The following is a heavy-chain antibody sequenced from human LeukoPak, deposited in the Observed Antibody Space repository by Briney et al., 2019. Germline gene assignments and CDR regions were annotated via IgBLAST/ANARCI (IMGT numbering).Heavy chain of an antibody. D-gene: IGHD6-19*01. Sequence: PSETLSLTCTVSGGSISSSSYYWGWIRQPPGKGLEWIGSIYYSGSTYYNPSPKSRVTISVDTSKNQFFLKLTSVTAADTAVYYCARLSSGWASAFDYWGQGTLVTVSS. CDR2: IYYSGST. V-gene: IGHV4-39*01. CDR3: ARLSSGWASAFDY. CDR1: GGSISSSSYY. J-gene: IGHJ4*02.